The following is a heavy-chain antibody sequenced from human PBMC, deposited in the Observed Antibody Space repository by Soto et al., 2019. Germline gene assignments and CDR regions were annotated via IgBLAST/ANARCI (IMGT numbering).Heavy chain of an antibody. CDR1: GFTFSSYA. V-gene: IGHV3-30-3*01. CDR2: ISYDGSNK. Sequence: GGSLRLSCAASGFTFSSYAMHWVRQAPGKGLEWVAVISYDGSNKYYADSVKGRFTISRDNSKNTLYLQMNSLRAEDTAVYYCARGRELETAYFDYWGQGTLVTVSS. D-gene: IGHD1-26*01. CDR3: ARGRELETAYFDY. J-gene: IGHJ4*02.